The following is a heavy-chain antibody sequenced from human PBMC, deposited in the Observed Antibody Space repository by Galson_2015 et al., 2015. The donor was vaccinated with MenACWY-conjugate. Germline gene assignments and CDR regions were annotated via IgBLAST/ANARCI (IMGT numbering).Heavy chain of an antibody. CDR1: GFTFSDYY. CDR3: AKDRTHDDYGDYDY. CDR2: ISSSSSYT. J-gene: IGHJ4*02. Sequence: SLRLSCAASGFTFSDYYMSWIRQAPGKGLEWVSYISSSSSYTNYADSVKGRFTISRDNSKNTLYLQMNSLRAEDTAVYYCAKDRTHDDYGDYDYWGQGTLVTVSS. D-gene: IGHD4-17*01. V-gene: IGHV3-11*05.